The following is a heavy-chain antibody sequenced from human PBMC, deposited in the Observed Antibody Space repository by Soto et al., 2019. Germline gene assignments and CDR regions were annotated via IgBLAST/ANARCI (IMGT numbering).Heavy chain of an antibody. CDR3: ARGGYGIAARIDWFDP. Sequence: SETLSLTCAVYGGSFSGYYWSWIRQPPGKGLEWIGEINHSGSTNYNPPLKSRVTISVDTSKNQFSLKLSSVTAADTAVYYCARGGYGIAARIDWFDPWGQGTLVTVSS. V-gene: IGHV4-34*01. CDR1: GGSFSGYY. D-gene: IGHD6-6*01. J-gene: IGHJ5*02. CDR2: INHSGST.